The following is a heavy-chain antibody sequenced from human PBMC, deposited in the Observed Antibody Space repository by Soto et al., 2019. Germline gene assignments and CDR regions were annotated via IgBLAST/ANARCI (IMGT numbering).Heavy chain of an antibody. J-gene: IGHJ6*03. V-gene: IGHV3-9*01. Sequence: GGSLRLSCAASGFTFDDYAMHWVRQAPGKGLEWVSGISWNSGSIGYADSVKGRFTISRDNAKNSLYLQMNSLRAEDTALYYWAKGIRDSYYYYYMDVWGKGTTVTVSS. CDR2: ISWNSGSI. D-gene: IGHD2-21*02. CDR3: AKGIRDSYYYYYMDV. CDR1: GFTFDDYA.